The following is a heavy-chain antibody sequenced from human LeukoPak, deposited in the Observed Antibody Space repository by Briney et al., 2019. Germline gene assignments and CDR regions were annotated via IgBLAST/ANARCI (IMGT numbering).Heavy chain of an antibody. Sequence: GGSLRLSCAASGFSFSSYSMNWVRQAPGKGLEWVATMTRSSTIYYADSVKGRFTISRNNAKNSVYLQMNSLRDEDTAVYSCARAQTMFWEFDGFDIWGEGTKVTVSS. CDR3: ARAQTMFWEFDGFDI. CDR2: MTRSSTI. V-gene: IGHV3-69-1*01. CDR1: GFSFSSYS. D-gene: IGHD3-10*02. J-gene: IGHJ3*02.